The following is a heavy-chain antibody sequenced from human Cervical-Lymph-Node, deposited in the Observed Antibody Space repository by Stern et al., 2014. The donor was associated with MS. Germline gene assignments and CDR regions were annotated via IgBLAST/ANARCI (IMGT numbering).Heavy chain of an antibody. J-gene: IGHJ4*02. V-gene: IGHV3-11*01. CDR2: ISSTGSSM. CDR1: GFTFRDYY. CDR3: ARGSRSYHFLFED. Sequence: VQLVESGGGLVTPGGSLRLYCAASGFTFRDYYMSWIRQPPGKGLEWVSSISSTGSSMDYSDSVTGRFTISRDNAKNSLYLEMNSLRAEDTAIYYCARGSRSYHFLFEDWGQGTLVTVSS. D-gene: IGHD3-10*01.